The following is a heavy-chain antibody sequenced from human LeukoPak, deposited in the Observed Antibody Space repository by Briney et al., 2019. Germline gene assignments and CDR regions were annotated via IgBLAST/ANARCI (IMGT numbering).Heavy chain of an antibody. J-gene: IGHJ6*02. D-gene: IGHD5-12*01. CDR1: GGSISSGGYY. Sequence: PSETLSLTCTVSGGSISSGGYYWSWIRQHPGKGLEWIGYIYYSGSTYYNPSLKSRVTISVDTSKNQFSLKLSSVTAADTAVYYCARDSGCAPPFGLYGMDVWGQGTTVTVSS. CDR3: ARDSGCAPPFGLYGMDV. CDR2: IYYSGST. V-gene: IGHV4-31*03.